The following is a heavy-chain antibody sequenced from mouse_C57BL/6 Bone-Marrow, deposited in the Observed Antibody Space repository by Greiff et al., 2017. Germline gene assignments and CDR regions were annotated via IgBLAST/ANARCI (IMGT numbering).Heavy chain of an antibody. D-gene: IGHD1-1*01. J-gene: IGHJ1*03. CDR1: GSTFTSYW. CDR3: ARGRYGSSYWYFDV. V-gene: IGHV1-55*01. Sequence: VHLQQPGAELVKPGASVKMSCKASGSTFTSYWITWVKQRPGQGLEWIGDIYPGSGSTNSNEKFKSKATLTVDTSSSTAYMQLSSLTSEDSAVYYCARGRYGSSYWYFDVWGTGTTVTVSS. CDR2: IYPGSGST.